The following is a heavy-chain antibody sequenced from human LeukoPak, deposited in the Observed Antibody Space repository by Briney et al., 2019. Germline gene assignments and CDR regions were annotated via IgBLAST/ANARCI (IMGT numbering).Heavy chain of an antibody. D-gene: IGHD6-19*01. J-gene: IGHJ4*02. CDR2: ISGSGGST. V-gene: IGHV3-23*01. Sequence: PGGSLRLSWAGSGFTFSSYAMSWVRQAPGKGLEWVSAISGSGGSTYYADSVKGRFTISRDNSKNTLYLQMNSLRAEDTAVYYCAKGPAPIALAGTDYWGQGTLVTVSS. CDR1: GFTFSSYA. CDR3: AKGPAPIALAGTDY.